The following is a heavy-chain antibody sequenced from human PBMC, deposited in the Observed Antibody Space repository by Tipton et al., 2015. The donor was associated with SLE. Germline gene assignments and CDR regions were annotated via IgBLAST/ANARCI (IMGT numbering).Heavy chain of an antibody. CDR3: ARRGGSVSSPQFDY. J-gene: IGHJ4*02. V-gene: IGHV4-39*01. D-gene: IGHD2-15*01. CDR1: GGSISSTDYY. Sequence: TLSLTCSVSGGSISSTDYYWGWIRQPPGKGLEWIGSVYYSGSTFYNPSLKSRVTISMDTSKAQFSLKLNSVTAADTAVYYCARRGGSVSSPQFDYWGRGTLVTVSS. CDR2: VYYSGST.